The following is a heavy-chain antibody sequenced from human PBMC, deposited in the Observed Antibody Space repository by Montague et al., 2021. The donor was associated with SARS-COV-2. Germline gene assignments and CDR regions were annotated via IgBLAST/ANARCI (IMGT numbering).Heavy chain of an antibody. CDR1: GFSLDTRGAG. CDR2: IYWNDGK. CDR3: AHREEDNSGYRWFDS. V-gene: IGHV2-5*01. J-gene: IGHJ5*01. D-gene: IGHD3-22*01. Sequence: PALVKPTQTFTLICSFSGFSLDTRGAGVAWIRQPPGKALEWLGTIYWNDGKHYNSSLKSRLSMSKDTSKNQVVLILTDVDPADTATYFCAHREEDNSGYRWFDSWGQGTLVTVSS.